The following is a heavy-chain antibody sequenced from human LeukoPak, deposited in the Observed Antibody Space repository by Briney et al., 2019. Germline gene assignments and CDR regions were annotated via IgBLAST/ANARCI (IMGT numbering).Heavy chain of an antibody. CDR1: GYTLTALS. Sequence: ASVKVSCRVSGYTLTALSMHWVRQAPGKGLEWMGGFDPEDGETIYAQTVQGRVTMTEDTSTDTAYMEMSSLRSEDTAVYYCATTIPSGSYYEMWAFDIWGQGTMVTVSS. CDR2: FDPEDGET. CDR3: ATTIPSGSYYEMWAFDI. J-gene: IGHJ3*02. V-gene: IGHV1-24*01. D-gene: IGHD1-26*01.